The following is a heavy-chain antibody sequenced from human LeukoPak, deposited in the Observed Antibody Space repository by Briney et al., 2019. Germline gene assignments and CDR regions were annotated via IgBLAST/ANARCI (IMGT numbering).Heavy chain of an antibody. V-gene: IGHV3-7*03. CDR2: IKQDGSEK. CDR3: ARGIAAAGRNWFDP. J-gene: IGHJ5*02. CDR1: GFTFSSYW. D-gene: IGHD6-13*01. Sequence: AGGSLRLSCAASGFTFSSYWMGWVRQAPGKGLEWVANIKQDGSEKYYVDSVKGRFTISRDNAKNSLYLQMNSLRAEDTAVYYCARGIAAAGRNWFDPWGQGTLVTVSS.